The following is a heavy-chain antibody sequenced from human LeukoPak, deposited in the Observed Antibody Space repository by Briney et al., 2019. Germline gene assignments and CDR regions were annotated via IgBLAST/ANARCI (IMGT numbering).Heavy chain of an antibody. J-gene: IGHJ2*01. CDR3: ARSITMIVVANWYFDL. D-gene: IGHD3-22*01. V-gene: IGHV4-39*07. CDR2: IYHSGIT. CDR1: GGSISSCGYY. Sequence: SGTLSLTCTVSGGSISSCGYYWSWIRQHPGKGLEWIGSIYHSGITYYNPPLKSRVTKSLDTSKNQFSLTLSSVTAADTAVYYCARSITMIVVANWYFDLWGRGTLVTVSS.